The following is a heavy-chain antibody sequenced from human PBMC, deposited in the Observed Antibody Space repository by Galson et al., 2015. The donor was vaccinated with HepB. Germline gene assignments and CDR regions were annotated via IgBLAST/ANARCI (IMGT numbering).Heavy chain of an antibody. CDR1: GGTFSSYA. CDR3: ARQYDNSGFYAY. V-gene: IGHV1-69*13. J-gene: IGHJ4*02. Sequence: SVKVSCKASGGTFSSYAISWVRQAPGQGLEWMGGISPIFGRANYAQKFQGRVTITADESTTTAYMELSSLTSEDTAVYYCARQYDNSGFYAYWGQGTLVTVSS. CDR2: ISPIFGRA. D-gene: IGHD3-22*01.